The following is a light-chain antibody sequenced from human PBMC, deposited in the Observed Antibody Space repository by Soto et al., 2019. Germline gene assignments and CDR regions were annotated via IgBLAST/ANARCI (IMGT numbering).Light chain of an antibody. CDR3: SSYTSRSTLGV. CDR2: DVS. CDR1: NSDIGGYNY. Sequence: QSALTQPASVSGSPGQSITISCTGTNSDIGGYNYVSWYQQHPGKAPKLMIYDVSNRPSGVSYRVSGSESGNTASLTISWLQAENEADYYCSSYTSRSTLGVFGGGTKLTVL. V-gene: IGLV2-14*03. J-gene: IGLJ2*01.